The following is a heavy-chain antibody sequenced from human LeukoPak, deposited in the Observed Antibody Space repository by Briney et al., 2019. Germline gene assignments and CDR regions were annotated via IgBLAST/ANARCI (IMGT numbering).Heavy chain of an antibody. CDR3: ARGREDIVVVPAARRDSSNDY. J-gene: IGHJ4*02. V-gene: IGHV4-30-2*05. CDR1: GGSISSGGYS. CDR2: IYHSGST. D-gene: IGHD2-2*01. Sequence: PSQTLSLTCAVSGGSISSGGYSWSWIRQPPGKGLEWIGYIYHSGSTYYNPSLKSRVTISVDTSKNQFSLKLSSVTAADTAVYYCARGREDIVVVPAARRDSSNDYWGQGTLVTVPS.